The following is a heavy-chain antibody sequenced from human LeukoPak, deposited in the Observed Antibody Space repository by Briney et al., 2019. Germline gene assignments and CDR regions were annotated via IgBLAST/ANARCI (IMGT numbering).Heavy chain of an antibody. CDR2: INPNSGGT. CDR3: ARSYGSGEDWFDP. V-gene: IGHV1-2*04. Sequence: VASVKVSCKASGYTFTGYYMHWVRQAPGQGLEWMGWINPNSGGTNYAQKFQGWVTMTRDTSISTAYMELSRLRSDDTAVYYCARSYGSGEDWFDPWGQGTLVTVSS. J-gene: IGHJ5*02. D-gene: IGHD3-10*01. CDR1: GYTFTGYY.